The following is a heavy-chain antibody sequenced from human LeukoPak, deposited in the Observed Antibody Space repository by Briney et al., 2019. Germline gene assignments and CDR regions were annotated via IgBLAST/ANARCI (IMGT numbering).Heavy chain of an antibody. CDR1: GGSLNGYY. Sequence: PSETLSLTCALYGGSLNGYYWSWIRQSPGKGLEWIGEVHHSGRTEYNPSLETRVTMSLDTSKNEISLKLNSVTAADTAVYYCARGIGTMVRGVIIPNWFDPWGQGTLVTVSS. CDR3: ARGIGTMVRGVIIPNWFDP. V-gene: IGHV4-34*01. CDR2: VHHSGRT. D-gene: IGHD3-10*01. J-gene: IGHJ5*02.